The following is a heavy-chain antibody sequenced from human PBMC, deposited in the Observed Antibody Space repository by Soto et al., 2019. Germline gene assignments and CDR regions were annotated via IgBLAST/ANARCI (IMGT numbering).Heavy chain of an antibody. D-gene: IGHD3-22*01. CDR2: IWYDGSNK. V-gene: IGHV3-33*01. J-gene: IGHJ4*02. Sequence: QVQLVESGGGVVQPGRSLRLSCAASGFTFSSYGMHWVRQAPGKGLEWVAGIWYDGSNKYYAESVKDRFTISRDKPKNTLYLQMNSLRAEDTAVYYCARGQFDDSSGGFDYWGQGTLVTVSS. CDR1: GFTFSSYG. CDR3: ARGQFDDSSGGFDY.